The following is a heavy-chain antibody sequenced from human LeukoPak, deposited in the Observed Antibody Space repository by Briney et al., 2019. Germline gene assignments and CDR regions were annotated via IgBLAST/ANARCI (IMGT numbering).Heavy chain of an antibody. Sequence: ASVKVSCKASGGTFSSYAISRVRQAPGQGLEWMGGIIPIFGTANYAQKFQGRVTITTDESTSTAYMELSSLRSEDTAVYYCARDSGSTTWDYYYYMDVWGKGTTVTVSS. J-gene: IGHJ6*03. CDR1: GGTFSSYA. CDR3: ARDSGSTTWDYYYYMDV. CDR2: IIPIFGTA. D-gene: IGHD3-10*01. V-gene: IGHV1-69*05.